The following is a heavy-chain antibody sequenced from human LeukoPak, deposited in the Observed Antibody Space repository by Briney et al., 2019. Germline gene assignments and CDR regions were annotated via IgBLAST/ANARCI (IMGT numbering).Heavy chain of an antibody. CDR1: GDSISSADYY. Sequence: SETLPLTCTVSGDSISSADYYWSWIRQPPGKGLEWIGYIYYSGSTYYNPSLKSRVIISADTSKNQSSLKLSSVTAADTAVYYCARVKYSGSYYGVDYWGQGTLVTVSS. CDR2: IYYSGST. D-gene: IGHD1-26*01. CDR3: ARVKYSGSYYGVDY. V-gene: IGHV4-30-4*08. J-gene: IGHJ4*02.